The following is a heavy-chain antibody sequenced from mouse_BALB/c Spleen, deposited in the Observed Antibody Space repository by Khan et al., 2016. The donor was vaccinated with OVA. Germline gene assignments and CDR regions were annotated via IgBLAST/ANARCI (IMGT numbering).Heavy chain of an antibody. J-gene: IGHJ4*01. V-gene: IGHV2-3*01. CDR3: AKGGDGSTDAMDY. D-gene: IGHD2-3*01. Sequence: QVQLKQSGPGLVAPSQSLSITCTVSGFSLTSSGVNWVRQPPGKGLEWLGVIWPGGSTNYNSALISRLSIFKDNSKSQVFLKMNSLQTDDTAMYYCAKGGDGSTDAMDYWGQGTSVTVSA. CDR1: GFSLTSSG. CDR2: IWPGGST.